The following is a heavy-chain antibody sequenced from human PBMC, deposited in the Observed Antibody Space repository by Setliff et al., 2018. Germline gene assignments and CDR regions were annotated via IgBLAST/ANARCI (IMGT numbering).Heavy chain of an antibody. Sequence: PSETLSLTCAVYGGSFSGYYWSWIRQPPGKGLEWIGEINHSGSTNYNSSLKSRVTISVDTSKNQFSLKLSSVTAADTAVYYCARTPDGFLGDGYNLNTLGYFDSWGQGTLVTSPQ. J-gene: IGHJ4*02. D-gene: IGHD3-3*01. CDR2: INHSGST. CDR3: ARTPDGFLGDGYNLNTLGYFDS. CDR1: GGSFSGYY. V-gene: IGHV4-34*01.